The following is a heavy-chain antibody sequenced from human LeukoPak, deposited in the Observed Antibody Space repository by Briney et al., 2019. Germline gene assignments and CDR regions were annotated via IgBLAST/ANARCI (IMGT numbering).Heavy chain of an antibody. J-gene: IGHJ4*02. Sequence: SPKVSCKDSRGTFSSYAISCVRAAPGQGLEWIGRIIPILGIANYAQKFQGRVTITAEKSTSTAYMELSSLRSEDTAVYYCAAGSGYPDYWGQGTLVTVSS. V-gene: IGHV1-69*04. CDR2: IIPILGIA. CDR1: RGTFSSYA. CDR3: AAGSGYPDY. D-gene: IGHD3-22*01.